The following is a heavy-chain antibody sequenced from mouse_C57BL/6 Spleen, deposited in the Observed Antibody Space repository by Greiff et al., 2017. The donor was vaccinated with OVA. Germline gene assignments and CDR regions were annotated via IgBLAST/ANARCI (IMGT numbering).Heavy chain of an antibody. Sequence: QVQLQQPGAELVKPGASVKLSCKASGYTFTSYWMHWVKQRPGRSLEWIGRIDPNSGGTKYNEKFKSKATLTVDKPSSTAYMQLSSLTSEDSAVYYCARSGLTGYFDYWGQGTTLTVSS. J-gene: IGHJ2*01. D-gene: IGHD4-1*01. CDR3: ARSGLTGYFDY. CDR2: IDPNSGGT. V-gene: IGHV1-72*01. CDR1: GYTFTSYW.